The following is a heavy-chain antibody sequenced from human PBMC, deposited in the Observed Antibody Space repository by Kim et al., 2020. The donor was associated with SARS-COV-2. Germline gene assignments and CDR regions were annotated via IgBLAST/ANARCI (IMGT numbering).Heavy chain of an antibody. V-gene: IGHV3-13*01. CDR3: ARGVRSWFDP. J-gene: IGHJ5*02. CDR2: DT. D-gene: IGHD3-16*01. Sequence: DTYYPGSVKGRFTISRENAKNSLYLQMNSLGAGDTAVYYCARGVRSWFDPWGQGTLVTVSS.